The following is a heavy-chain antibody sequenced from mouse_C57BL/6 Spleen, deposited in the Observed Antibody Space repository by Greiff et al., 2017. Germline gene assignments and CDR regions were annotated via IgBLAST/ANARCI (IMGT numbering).Heavy chain of an antibody. J-gene: IGHJ2*01. CDR2: IDPEDGDT. D-gene: IGHD1-1*01. CDR1: GFNIKDYY. CDR3: TTWTVRTGYFDY. V-gene: IGHV14-1*01. Sequence: VQLQQSGAELVRPGASVKLSCTASGFNIKDYYMHWVKQRPEQGLEWIGRIDPEDGDTEYAPKFQGKATMTAATSSNTAYLQLSSLTSEDTAVYYCTTWTVRTGYFDYWGQGTTLTVSS.